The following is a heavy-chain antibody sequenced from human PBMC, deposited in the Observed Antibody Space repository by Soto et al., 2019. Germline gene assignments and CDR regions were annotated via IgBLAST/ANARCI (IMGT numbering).Heavy chain of an antibody. Sequence: QVQLVESGGGVVQPGRSLRLTCAASGFTFSNFGMHWVRQAPGKGLEWLASIFFDGSVIYYADSVKGRFIISRDNSKSTLYLQMNNLGPEDTAIYYCAKEFVGNRGSFDHWGQGSLVTVSS. CDR2: IFFDGSVI. CDR1: GFTFSNFG. J-gene: IGHJ4*02. CDR3: AKEFVGNRGSFDH. D-gene: IGHD1-26*01. V-gene: IGHV3-30*18.